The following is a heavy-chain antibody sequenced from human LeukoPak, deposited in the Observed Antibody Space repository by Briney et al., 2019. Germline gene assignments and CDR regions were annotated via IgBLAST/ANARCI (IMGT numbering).Heavy chain of an antibody. J-gene: IGHJ4*02. CDR1: GFSFSSYA. D-gene: IGHD6-13*01. Sequence: GGSLRLSCAASGFSFSSYAMSWVRQAPGKGLEWVSAITASGARTDYADSVKGRFTISRDNSKNTVYLQMNSLRAEDTAVYYCARDAAAQQMFHYLDYWGQGTLVTVSS. V-gene: IGHV3-23*01. CDR2: ITASGART. CDR3: ARDAAAQQMFHYLDY.